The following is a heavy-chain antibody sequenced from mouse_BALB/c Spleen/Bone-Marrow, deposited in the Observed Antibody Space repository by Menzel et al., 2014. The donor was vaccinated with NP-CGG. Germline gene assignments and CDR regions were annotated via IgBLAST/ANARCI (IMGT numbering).Heavy chain of an antibody. Sequence: EVQLQESGGGLVQPGGSLNLSFAASGFTFSSYTMSWVRQTPEKRLEWVAYISNGGGSTYYPDTVKGRFTISRDNAKNTLYLQMSSLKSEDTAMYYCARRAGAYWGQGTLVTVSA. J-gene: IGHJ3*01. CDR3: ARRAGAY. CDR2: ISNGGGST. D-gene: IGHD3-3*01. CDR1: GFTFSSYT. V-gene: IGHV5-12-2*01.